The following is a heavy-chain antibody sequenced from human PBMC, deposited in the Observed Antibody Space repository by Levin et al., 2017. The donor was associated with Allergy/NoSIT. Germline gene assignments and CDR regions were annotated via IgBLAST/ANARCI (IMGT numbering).Heavy chain of an antibody. D-gene: IGHD2-2*01. CDR1: GGSISGYY. Sequence: GSLRLSCIVSGGSISGYYWSWIRQSAGKGLEWIGRIYPSGSTNYNPSVKSRLTMSVDTSKNKFSLKLSSVTAADTAVYYCARGGSPSNWFDPWGREPWSPSPQ. V-gene: IGHV4-4*07. J-gene: IGHJ5*02. CDR2: IYPSGST. CDR3: ARGGSPSNWFDP.